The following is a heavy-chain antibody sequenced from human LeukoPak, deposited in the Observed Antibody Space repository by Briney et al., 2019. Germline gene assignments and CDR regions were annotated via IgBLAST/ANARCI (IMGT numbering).Heavy chain of an antibody. CDR1: GGSISSYY. Sequence: PSETLSLTCTVSGGSISSYYWSWIRQPAGKGLEWIGGINTSGSTNYNPSLKSRVTMSVDTSKNQFSLKLSSLTSADTAVYYCARSSGWYPYYFDHWGQGTLVTVSS. D-gene: IGHD6-19*01. CDR2: INTSGST. CDR3: ARSSGWYPYYFDH. J-gene: IGHJ4*02. V-gene: IGHV4-4*07.